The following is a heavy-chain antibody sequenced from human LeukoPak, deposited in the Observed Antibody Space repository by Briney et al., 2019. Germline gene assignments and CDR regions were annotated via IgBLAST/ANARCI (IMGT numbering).Heavy chain of an antibody. D-gene: IGHD3-22*01. CDR1: GFTFSGYA. CDR3: ARDDSSGYYYSYYFDY. Sequence: GRSLRLSCAASGFTFSGYAMHWVRQAPGKGLEWVAVISYDGSNKYYADSVKGRFTISRDNSKNTLYLQMNSLRAEDTAVYYCARDDSSGYYYSYYFDYWGQGTLVTVSS. CDR2: ISYDGSNK. V-gene: IGHV3-30*04. J-gene: IGHJ4*02.